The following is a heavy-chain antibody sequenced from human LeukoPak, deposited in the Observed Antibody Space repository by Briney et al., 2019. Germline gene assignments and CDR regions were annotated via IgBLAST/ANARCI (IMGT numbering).Heavy chain of an antibody. V-gene: IGHV1-69*05. D-gene: IGHD1-14*01. CDR3: ARDANRITYYYYYYMDV. CDR2: IIPIFGTA. Sequence: ASVKVSCKASRGTFSSYAISWVRQAPGQGLEWMGRIIPIFGTANYAQKFQGRVTITTDESTSTAYMELSSLRSEDTAVYYCARDANRITYYYYYYMDVWGKGTTVTVSS. CDR1: RGTFSSYA. J-gene: IGHJ6*03.